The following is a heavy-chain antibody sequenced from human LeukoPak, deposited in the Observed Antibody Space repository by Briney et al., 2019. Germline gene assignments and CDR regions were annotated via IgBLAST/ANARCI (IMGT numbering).Heavy chain of an antibody. V-gene: IGHV1-69*06. Sequence: ASVKVSCKVSGGIFGSYAINWVRQAPGQGLEWLGRIIPIFDTPNYAQTLQGRVTISADKSTRTVYMELTSLRSEDTASYYCAKGSRLREAGSYRFWGQGTLVTVSS. CDR3: AKGSRLREAGSYRF. CDR1: GGIFGSYA. CDR2: IIPIFDTP. D-gene: IGHD3-16*02. J-gene: IGHJ4*02.